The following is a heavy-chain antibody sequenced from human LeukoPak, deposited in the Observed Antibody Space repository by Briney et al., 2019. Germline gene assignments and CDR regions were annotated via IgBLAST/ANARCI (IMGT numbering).Heavy chain of an antibody. J-gene: IGHJ4*02. Sequence: GGSLRLSCAASGFTVSSNYTSWVRQAPGKGLEWVSVIYSGGSTYYADSVKGRFTISRDNSKNTLYLQMNSLRAEDTAVYYCARVLRYYDSSGYGYYFDYWGQGTLVTVSS. V-gene: IGHV3-53*01. CDR3: ARVLRYYDSSGYGYYFDY. D-gene: IGHD3-22*01. CDR2: IYSGGST. CDR1: GFTVSSNY.